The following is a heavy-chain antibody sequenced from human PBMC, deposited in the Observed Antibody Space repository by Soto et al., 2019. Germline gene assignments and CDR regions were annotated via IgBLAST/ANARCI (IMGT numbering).Heavy chain of an antibody. CDR1: GFTFSSYW. CDR2: IKQDGSEK. Sequence: GGSLRLSCAASGFTFSSYWMSWVRQAPGKGLEWVANIKQDGSEKYYVDSVKGRFTISRDNAKNSLYLQMNSLRAEDTAVYYCARVEGRGYDILTGYYYYYYMDVWGKGTTVTVSS. J-gene: IGHJ6*03. V-gene: IGHV3-7*01. D-gene: IGHD3-9*01. CDR3: ARVEGRGYDILTGYYYYYYMDV.